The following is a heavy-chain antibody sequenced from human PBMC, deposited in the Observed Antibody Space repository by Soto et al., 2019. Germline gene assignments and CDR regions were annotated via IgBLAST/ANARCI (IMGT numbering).Heavy chain of an antibody. D-gene: IGHD6-19*01. CDR1: GGSISSGDYY. Sequence: QVQLQESGPGLVKPSQTLSLTCTVSGGSISSGDYYWSWIRQPPGEGLEWIGYIYYSGSTYYNPSLKSRVTISVATSKSQFSLRVSSVTAADTAVYYCVRGRRVAAANWFDPWGQGTLVTVSS. CDR3: VRGRRVAAANWFDP. J-gene: IGHJ5*02. CDR2: IYYSGST. V-gene: IGHV4-30-4*01.